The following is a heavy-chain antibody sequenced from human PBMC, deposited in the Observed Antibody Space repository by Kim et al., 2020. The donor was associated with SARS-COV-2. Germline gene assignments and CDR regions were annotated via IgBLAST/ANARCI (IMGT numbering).Heavy chain of an antibody. D-gene: IGHD2-2*01. CDR1: GFTFSDYY. CDR3: ASSRFGLRPTPGKYQLLFVGDAFDI. V-gene: IGHV3-11*04. J-gene: IGHJ3*02. Sequence: GGSLRLSCAASGFTFSDYYMSWIRQAPGKGLEWVSYISSSGSTIYYADSVKGRFTISRDNAKNSLYLQMNSLRAEDTAVYYCASSRFGLRPTPGKYQLLFVGDAFDIWGQGTMVTVSS. CDR2: ISSSGSTI.